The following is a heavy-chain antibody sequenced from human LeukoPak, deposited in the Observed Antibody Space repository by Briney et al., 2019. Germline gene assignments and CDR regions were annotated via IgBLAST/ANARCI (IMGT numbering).Heavy chain of an antibody. CDR3: AKVPPRGDSSSWYYFDY. V-gene: IGHV3-23*01. J-gene: IGHJ4*02. CDR1: GFTFSTHA. D-gene: IGHD6-13*01. Sequence: GGSLRLSCVASGFTFSTHAMSWVRQAPGKGLEWVSLISDSGASTYYADSVKGRFTISRDNLKNTLYLQMNSLRGEDTAVYYCAKVPPRGDSSSWYYFDYWGQGTLVIVSS. CDR2: ISDSGAST.